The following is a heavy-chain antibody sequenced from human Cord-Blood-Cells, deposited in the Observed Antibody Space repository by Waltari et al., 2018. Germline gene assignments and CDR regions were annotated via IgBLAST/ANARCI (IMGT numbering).Heavy chain of an antibody. CDR1: GGSISSYY. CDR3: AREGSSSWYGDGAFDI. V-gene: IGHV4-59*01. Sequence: QVQLQESGPGLVKPSETLSLTCTVSGGSISSYYWTWLRQTPGKGLAWIGYIYYSGSTNYTPSLKSRVTISVDTSKNQFSLKLSSVTAADTAVYYCAREGSSSWYGDGAFDIWGQGTMVTVSS. J-gene: IGHJ3*02. CDR2: IYYSGST. D-gene: IGHD6-13*01.